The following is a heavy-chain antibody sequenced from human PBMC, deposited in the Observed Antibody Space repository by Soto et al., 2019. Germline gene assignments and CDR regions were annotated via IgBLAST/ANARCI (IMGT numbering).Heavy chain of an antibody. CDR1: GGSISPYY. Sequence: PSDTLSLTCTVSGGSISPYYWSWIRQPPGKGLEWIGYVYYSGNTNYNPSLESRVTISVDTSRNRFSLNLTSATAADTAVYYCARKGAAASYAHYYMDVWGRGTAVTVS. CDR3: ARKGAAASYAHYYMDV. J-gene: IGHJ6*03. D-gene: IGHD6-13*01. V-gene: IGHV4-59*01. CDR2: VYYSGNT.